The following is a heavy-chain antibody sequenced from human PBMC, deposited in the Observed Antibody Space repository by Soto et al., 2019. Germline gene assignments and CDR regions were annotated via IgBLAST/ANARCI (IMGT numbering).Heavy chain of an antibody. D-gene: IGHD3-22*01. J-gene: IGHJ3*02. CDR3: ASSDLRITMTSARDDAFDI. CDR2: INHSGST. CDR1: GRSSNAYS. V-gene: IGHV4-34*01. Sequence: SQTRSVTCSVCGRSSNAYSWSWISQPPGNRLEWIGEINHSGSTNYNPSLKSRVTISVDTSKNQFSLKLSSVTAADTAVYYCASSDLRITMTSARDDAFDIWGQGTMVTVSS.